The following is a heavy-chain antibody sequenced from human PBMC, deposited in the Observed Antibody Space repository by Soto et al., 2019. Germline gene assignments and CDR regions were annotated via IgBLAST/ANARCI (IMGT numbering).Heavy chain of an antibody. D-gene: IGHD6-19*01. V-gene: IGHV3-23*01. CDR2: VSGSGGTS. CDR1: GFTFSRYD. Sequence: QPGGSLRLSCAASGFTFSRYDMNWVRQAPGKGLEWVSVVSGSGGTSYYADSVKGRFIISRDNSKNTLYLQMNSLRAEDTALYYCAKMGYSSDWSWGQGTLVTVS. J-gene: IGHJ5*02. CDR3: AKMGYSSDWS.